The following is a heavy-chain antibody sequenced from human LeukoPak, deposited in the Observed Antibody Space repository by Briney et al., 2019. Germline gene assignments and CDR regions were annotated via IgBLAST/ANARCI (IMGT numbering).Heavy chain of an antibody. CDR1: GFTFSTYA. CDR3: ANLVYGSSSGY. V-gene: IGHV3-23*01. Sequence: PGGSLRLSCAASGFTFSTYAMSWVRQAPGKGLEWVSAISASGGGTYYPDSVKGRFTISRDNPENTLYLQMNSLTAEDAAVYYCANLVYGSSSGYWGQGTLVTVSS. J-gene: IGHJ4*02. D-gene: IGHD6-6*01. CDR2: ISASGGGT.